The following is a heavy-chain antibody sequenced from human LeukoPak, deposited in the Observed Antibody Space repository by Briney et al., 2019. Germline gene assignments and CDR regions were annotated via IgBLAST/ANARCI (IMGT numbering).Heavy chain of an antibody. CDR1: GGTFSSYA. CDR3: ARVMDGYNNRSDY. D-gene: IGHD5-24*01. CDR2: IIPIFGTA. Sequence: SVKVSCKASGGTFSSYAISWVRQAPGQGLEWMGGIIPIFGTANYAQKFQGRVTMTRDTSTSTVYMELSSLRSEDTAVYYCARVMDGYNNRSDYWGQGTLVIVSS. J-gene: IGHJ4*02. V-gene: IGHV1-69*05.